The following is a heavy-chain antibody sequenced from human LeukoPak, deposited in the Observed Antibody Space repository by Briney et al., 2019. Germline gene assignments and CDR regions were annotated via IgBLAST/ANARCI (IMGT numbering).Heavy chain of an antibody. CDR1: GFTSNTYA. V-gene: IGHV3-23*01. CDR3: AKGHDTRTATLDY. CDR2: ISGADTTT. Sequence: GGSLRLSCAASGFTSNTYAMNWVRQAPGKGLEWVSAISGADTTTFYADSVKGRFTISRDNSKNTLYLQMNSLRAEDTAVYYCAKGHDTRTATLDYWGQGTLVTVSS. J-gene: IGHJ4*02. D-gene: IGHD1-1*01.